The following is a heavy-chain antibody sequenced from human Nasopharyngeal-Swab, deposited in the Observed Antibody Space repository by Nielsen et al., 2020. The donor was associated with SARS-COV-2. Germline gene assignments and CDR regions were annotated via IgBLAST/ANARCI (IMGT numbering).Heavy chain of an antibody. Sequence: GGSLRLSCTASGFDFSTYGMNWVRQTPGKGLECISFISGSGRSIYYADSVRGRFTISRDNTKNSLYLQMDSLRDGNTAAYYCARVIRVGTTRDAFDIWGQGTRVIVSS. CDR3: ARVIRVGTTRDAFDI. V-gene: IGHV3-48*02. CDR1: GFDFSTYG. J-gene: IGHJ3*02. D-gene: IGHD1-26*01. CDR2: ISGSGRSI.